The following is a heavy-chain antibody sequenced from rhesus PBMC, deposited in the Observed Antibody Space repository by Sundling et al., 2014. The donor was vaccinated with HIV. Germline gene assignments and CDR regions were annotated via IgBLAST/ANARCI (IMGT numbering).Heavy chain of an antibody. D-gene: IGHD2-8*01. Sequence: QVQLQESGPGLVKPSETLSLTCAVSGGSISGYYWNWIRQPPGKGLEWIGYVGGSSGITFYNPSLESRVTISMDTSKNQFSLKLRSVTAADTAVYFFARSGYCSGGVCYARYFEFWGRGALVTVSS. J-gene: IGHJ1*01. CDR1: GGSISGYY. CDR3: ARSGYCSGGVCYARYFEF. V-gene: IGHV4-165*02. CDR2: VGGSSGIT.